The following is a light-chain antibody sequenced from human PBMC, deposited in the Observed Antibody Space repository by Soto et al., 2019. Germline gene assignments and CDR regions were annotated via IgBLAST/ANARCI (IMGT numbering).Light chain of an antibody. V-gene: IGKV3-20*01. CDR1: QSVTNSF. CDR2: GAS. Sequence: EIVLAQSPGTLSLSPGGRATLSCRASQSVTNSFLAWYQQKPGQAPRLLIYGASRRATGIPDRFTGSGSGTDFTLTISRLEPEDFAVYYCQQYVSSPWAFGQGTKVDNK. J-gene: IGKJ1*01. CDR3: QQYVSSPWA.